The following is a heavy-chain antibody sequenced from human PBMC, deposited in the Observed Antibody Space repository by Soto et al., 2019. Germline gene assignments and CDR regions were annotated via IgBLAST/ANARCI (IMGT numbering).Heavy chain of an antibody. CDR2: IYYSGST. CDR1: GGSISSYY. CDR3: ARGEFLDGLELGWFAP. Sequence: PSETLSLTCTVSGGSISSYYWSWIRQPPGKGLEWIGYIYYSGSTNYNPSLKSRVTIPVDTSKNQFSLKLSSVTAADTAVYYFARGEFLDGLELGWFAPWGRGTLAPVPS. J-gene: IGHJ5*02. V-gene: IGHV4-59*01. D-gene: IGHD3-3*01.